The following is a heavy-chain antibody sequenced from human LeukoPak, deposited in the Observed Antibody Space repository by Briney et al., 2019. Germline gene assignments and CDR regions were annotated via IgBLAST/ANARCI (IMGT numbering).Heavy chain of an antibody. CDR1: GFSVSEYY. J-gene: IGHJ4*02. CDR2: ITRENWI. CDR3: ARGLHLDSSGSLYF. Sequence: PGGSLRLPCAASGFSVSEYYVTWVRQAPGKGLEWISYITRENWIYYSDSVKGRFTISRDHAKNSVYLAMNSLRAEDTAVYYCARGLHLDSSGSLYFWGQGTLVTVSS. V-gene: IGHV3-11*01. D-gene: IGHD3-22*01.